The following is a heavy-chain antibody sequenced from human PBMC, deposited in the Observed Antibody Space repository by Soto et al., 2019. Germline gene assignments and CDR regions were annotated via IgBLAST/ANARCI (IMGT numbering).Heavy chain of an antibody. Sequence: GASVKVSCKASGGTFSTHAIIWVRQAPGHGLEWMGGIIPISGTTYYTQKFQGRVTITADEPTSTAFMELSSLKSEDTAVFYCARGYYNGDAFDIWGQGTMVTVSS. J-gene: IGHJ3*02. CDR2: IIPISGTT. CDR3: ARGYYNGDAFDI. V-gene: IGHV1-69*13. CDR1: GGTFSTHA. D-gene: IGHD3-10*01.